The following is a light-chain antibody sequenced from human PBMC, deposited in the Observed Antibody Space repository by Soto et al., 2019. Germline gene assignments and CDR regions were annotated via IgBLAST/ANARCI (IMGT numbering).Light chain of an antibody. CDR2: RNN. CDR3: AAWDDSLSGPV. CDR1: SSNIGSNY. Sequence: QSVLTQPPSASGTPGQRVTISCPGSSSNIGSNYVYWYQQLPGTAPKLLIYRNNQRPSGVPDRFSGSKSGTSASLAISGLRSKDEADYYCAAWDDSLSGPVFGGGTKLTV. V-gene: IGLV1-47*01. J-gene: IGLJ2*01.